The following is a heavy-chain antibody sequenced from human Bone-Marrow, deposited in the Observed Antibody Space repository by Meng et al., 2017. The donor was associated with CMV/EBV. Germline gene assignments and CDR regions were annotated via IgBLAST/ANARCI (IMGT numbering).Heavy chain of an antibody. V-gene: IGHV1-18*01. CDR1: GYTFFVYG. CDR3: ARLDYSTSSCGH. CDR2: ISPYNRNT. Sequence: CNASGYTFFVYGITWVRQAPGQGLEWMGWISPYNRNTNYAQRLQGRLTMTADTSTTTAYMKLRSLRSGDTAIYYCARLDYSTSSCGHWGQGTLVTVSS. D-gene: IGHD6-6*01. J-gene: IGHJ4*02.